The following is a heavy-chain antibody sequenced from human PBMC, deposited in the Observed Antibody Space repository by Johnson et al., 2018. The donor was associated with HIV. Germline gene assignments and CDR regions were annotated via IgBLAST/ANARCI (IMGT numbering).Heavy chain of an antibody. D-gene: IGHD1-14*01. CDR3: TTDHGSPDAFDI. J-gene: IGHJ3*02. V-gene: IGHV3-30-3*01. CDR1: GFTFSSYA. CDR2: ISYDGSNK. Sequence: QPGRSLRLSCAASGFTFSSYAMHWVRQAPGKGLVWVAVISYDGSNKYYADSVKGRFTISRDNSKNTLYVQMNSLKTEDTAVYYCTTDHGSPDAFDIWGQGTMVTVSS.